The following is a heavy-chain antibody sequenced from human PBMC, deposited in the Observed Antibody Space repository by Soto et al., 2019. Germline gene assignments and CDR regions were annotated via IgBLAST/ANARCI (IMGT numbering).Heavy chain of an antibody. V-gene: IGHV3-33*01. J-gene: IGHJ6*02. CDR1: GFTFSSYG. D-gene: IGHD3-3*01. Sequence: QVQLVESGGGVVQPGRSLRLSCAASGFTFSSYGMHWVRQAPGKGLEWVAVIWYDGSNKYYADSVKGRFTISRDNSKNTLYLQMNSLRAEDTAVYYCARDPRLGITIFGPTSWVPNYGMDVWGQGTTVTVSS. CDR2: IWYDGSNK. CDR3: ARDPRLGITIFGPTSWVPNYGMDV.